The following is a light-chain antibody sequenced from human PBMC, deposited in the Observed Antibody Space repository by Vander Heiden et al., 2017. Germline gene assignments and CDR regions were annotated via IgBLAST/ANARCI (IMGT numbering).Light chain of an antibody. V-gene: IGKV1-5*03. J-gene: IGKJ1*01. CDR1: QTIRTY. CDR3: QQDVGYPWT. Sequence: DIQLTQSPSTLSASIGERVTISCRASQTIRTYVAWNQQKPGMAPKLLIDKTSNLNSGVPSRISGRGSGTEFTLTIIILQPDDFATYYCQQDVGYPWTFGQGTKVDIK. CDR2: KTS.